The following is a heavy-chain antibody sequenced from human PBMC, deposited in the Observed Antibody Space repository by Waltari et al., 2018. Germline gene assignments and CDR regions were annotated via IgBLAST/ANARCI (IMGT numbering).Heavy chain of an antibody. V-gene: IGHV3-48*02. J-gene: IGHJ4*02. D-gene: IGHD2-21*01. CDR3: ARDQDWAFDY. Sequence: EVQLVESGGGLVQPGGSLRLSCAASGFTFSRYWMSWVRQAPGKGLEWVSHIGPGGSNIGYADSVKGRITISRDNAQNSLYLIINSLTDEDTAVYYCARDQDWAFDYWGRGTLVTVSS. CDR2: IGPGGSNI. CDR1: GFTFSRYW.